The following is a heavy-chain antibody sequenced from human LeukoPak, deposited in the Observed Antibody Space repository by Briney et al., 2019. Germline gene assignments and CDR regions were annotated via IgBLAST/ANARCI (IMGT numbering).Heavy chain of an antibody. V-gene: IGHV3-48*03. CDR1: GFTFSSYE. Sequence: GGSLRLSCAASGFTFSSYEMNWVRQAPGKGLEWVSYISGSDSTIYYADSVKGRFTIFRDNAKNSLDLQMDSLRAEDTAVYYCARDGYFYDSSGYYYVHYFDNWGQGTLVTVSS. D-gene: IGHD3-22*01. CDR3: ARDGYFYDSSGYYYVHYFDN. CDR2: ISGSDSTI. J-gene: IGHJ4*02.